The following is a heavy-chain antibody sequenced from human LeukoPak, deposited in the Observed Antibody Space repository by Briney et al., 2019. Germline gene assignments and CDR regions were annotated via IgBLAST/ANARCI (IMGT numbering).Heavy chain of an antibody. Sequence: PGGSLRLSCAASGFTFSSYSMNWVRQAPGKGLEWVSAISGSGGSTYYADSVKGRFTISRDNSKNTLYLQMNSLRAEDTAVYYCARDKANTYGMDVWGQGTTVTVSS. CDR3: ARDKANTYGMDV. J-gene: IGHJ6*02. V-gene: IGHV3-23*01. CDR2: ISGSGGST. CDR1: GFTFSSYS.